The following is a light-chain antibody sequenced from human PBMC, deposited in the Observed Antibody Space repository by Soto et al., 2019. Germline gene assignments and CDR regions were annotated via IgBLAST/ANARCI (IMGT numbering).Light chain of an antibody. CDR2: DAS. CDR1: QSVSSY. Sequence: TQAAVAVSLSPGDRASLSCRASQSVSSYLAWYQQKPGQAPRLLIYDASNRATGIPARFSGSGSGTDFTLTISSLEPEDSAVYYCQQQRTFGQGTKVDIK. V-gene: IGKV3-11*01. J-gene: IGKJ1*01. CDR3: QQQRT.